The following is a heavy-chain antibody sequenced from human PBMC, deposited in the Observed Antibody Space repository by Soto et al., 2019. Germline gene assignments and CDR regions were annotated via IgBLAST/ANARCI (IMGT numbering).Heavy chain of an antibody. CDR1: GGTFSNAW. CDR3: TTAYDVDYYYYYGMDV. D-gene: IGHD5-12*01. V-gene: IGHV3-15*07. CDR2: IKSKTDGGTT. J-gene: IGHJ6*02. Sequence: GGSQRLSCAASGGTFSNAWMNWVRQAPGKGLEWVGRIKSKTDGGTTDYAAPVKGRFTISRDDSKNTLYLQMNSLKTEDTAVYYCTTAYDVDYYYYYGMDVWGQGTTVTVSS.